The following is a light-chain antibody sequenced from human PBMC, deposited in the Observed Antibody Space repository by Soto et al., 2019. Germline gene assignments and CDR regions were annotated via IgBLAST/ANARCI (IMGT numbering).Light chain of an antibody. Sequence: VLTQSPGTLSLSPGEGATLSCRASQRVASDLAWYLQKPGQPPRLLIYDASIRATGIPDRISGSGSERDFTLTISRLEPEDAAVYYCQQYLNSPRTFDQGTKLEIK. CDR2: DAS. CDR3: QQYLNSPRT. V-gene: IGKV3-20*01. CDR1: QRVASD. J-gene: IGKJ1*01.